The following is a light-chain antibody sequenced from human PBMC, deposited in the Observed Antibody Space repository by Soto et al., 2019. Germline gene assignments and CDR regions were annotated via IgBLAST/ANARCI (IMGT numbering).Light chain of an antibody. Sequence: QSALTQPASVSGSPGQWITISCTGTSSDVGGYNYVSWYQQHPGRAPQLMIYDVSNRPSGVSNRFSGSRSGNTASLTISGLQTEEEADYYCSSYTSSSAEVFGGGTKLTVL. CDR2: DVS. CDR1: SSDVGGYNY. V-gene: IGLV2-14*01. CDR3: SSYTSSSAEV. J-gene: IGLJ2*01.